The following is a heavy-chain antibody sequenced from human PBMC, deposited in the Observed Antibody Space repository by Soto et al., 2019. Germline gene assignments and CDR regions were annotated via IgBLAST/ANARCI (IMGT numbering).Heavy chain of an antibody. CDR3: AKDRERIATRSIDY. CDR1: GFTFSSYA. D-gene: IGHD6-6*01. Sequence: EVQLLESGGGLVQPGGSLRLSCAASGFTFSSYAMSWVRQAPGKGLEWVSGISGSGVSTYYADSVKGRFTISRDNSKSTLYLEMNSLRAEEPAVYYCAKDRERIATRSIDYWGQGTLVTVSS. J-gene: IGHJ4*02. V-gene: IGHV3-23*01. CDR2: ISGSGVST.